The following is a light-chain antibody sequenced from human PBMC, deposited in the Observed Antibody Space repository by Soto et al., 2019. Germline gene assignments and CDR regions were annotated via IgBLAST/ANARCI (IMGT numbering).Light chain of an antibody. J-gene: IGLJ1*01. CDR1: SSDVGGYNY. V-gene: IGLV2-14*03. CDR3: SSYTSSISYV. Sequence: QSVLTQPASVSGSPGQSITISCTGTSSDVGGYNYVSWYQSHPGEAPKLIIYDVSNRPSGVSDRFSGSKSGNTASLTISGLQAEDEPDYYCSSYTSSISYVFGTGTKGTVL. CDR2: DVS.